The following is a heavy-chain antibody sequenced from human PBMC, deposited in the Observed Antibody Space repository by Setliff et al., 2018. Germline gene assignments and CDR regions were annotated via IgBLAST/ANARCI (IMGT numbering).Heavy chain of an antibody. CDR3: ARETTAWGYVDTAMVTFIDQ. Sequence: SETLSLTCAVYGGSFSGYYWSWIRQPPGKGLEWIGEINHSGSTNYNPSLKSRVTMSVDTSKNQFSLKLRSVTAADTAVYYCARETTAWGYVDTAMVTFIDQWGQGTLVTVSS. CDR1: GGSFSGYY. D-gene: IGHD5-18*01. V-gene: IGHV4-34*01. CDR2: INHSGST. J-gene: IGHJ4*02.